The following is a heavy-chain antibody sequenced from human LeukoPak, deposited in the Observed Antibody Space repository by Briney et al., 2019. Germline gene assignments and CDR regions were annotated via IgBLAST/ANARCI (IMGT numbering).Heavy chain of an antibody. CDR1: GGTFSSYA. V-gene: IGHV1-69*13. D-gene: IGHD1-26*01. Sequence: SVKVSCKASGGTFSSYAISWVRQAPGQGLEWMGGIIPIFGTANYARKFQGRVTITADESTSTAYMELSSLRSEDTAVYYCARGEGGSYLNWFDPWGRGTLVTVSS. J-gene: IGHJ5*02. CDR3: ARGEGGSYLNWFDP. CDR2: IIPIFGTA.